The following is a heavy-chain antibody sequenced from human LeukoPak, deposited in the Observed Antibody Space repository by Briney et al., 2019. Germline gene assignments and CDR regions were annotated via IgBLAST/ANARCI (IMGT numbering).Heavy chain of an antibody. CDR1: GFTFSSYG. D-gene: IGHD3-22*01. J-gene: IGHJ4*02. Sequence: GGSLRLSCAASGFTFSSYGMHWVRQAPGKGLEWVAVISYDGSNKYYADSVKGRFTISRDNSKDTLYLQMNSLRAEDTAVYYCAKAGSYDSSGYSHNFDYWGQGTLVTVSS. CDR2: ISYDGSNK. CDR3: AKAGSYDSSGYSHNFDY. V-gene: IGHV3-30*18.